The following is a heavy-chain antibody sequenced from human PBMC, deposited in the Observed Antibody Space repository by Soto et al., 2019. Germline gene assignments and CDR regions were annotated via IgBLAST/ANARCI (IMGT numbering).Heavy chain of an antibody. CDR1: GGTFSSYA. J-gene: IGHJ1*01. D-gene: IGHD6-13*01. CDR2: IIPIFGTA. Sequence: SVKVSCKASGGTFSSYAISWVRQAPGQGLEWMGGIIPIFGTANYAQKFQGRVTITADESTSTAYMELSSLRSEDTAVYYCARDTAAGTDEYFQHWGQGTLVTVSS. CDR3: ARDTAAGTDEYFQH. V-gene: IGHV1-69*13.